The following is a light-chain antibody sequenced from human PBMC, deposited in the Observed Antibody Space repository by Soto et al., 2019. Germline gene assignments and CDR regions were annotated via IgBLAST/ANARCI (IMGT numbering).Light chain of an antibody. J-gene: IGLJ2*01. CDR2: EVT. CDR3: SSNAGSNNFVV. V-gene: IGLV2-8*01. CDR1: SSDVGGYNS. Sequence: QSALTQPPSASGSPGQSVTISCTGTSSDVGGYNSVSWYQQHPGKAPKLMIYEVTKRPSGVPDRFSGSKSGNTASLTVSGLQAEDEADYYCSSNAGSNNFVVFGGGTEVTVL.